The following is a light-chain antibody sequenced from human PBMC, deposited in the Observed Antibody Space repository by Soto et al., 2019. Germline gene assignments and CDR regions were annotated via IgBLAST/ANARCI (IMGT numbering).Light chain of an antibody. J-gene: IGKJ1*01. Sequence: DIQLTQSPSSLSASVGDRVTITCRATESVTIWLAWYQQKPRKAPRLLIYDDSTFEGGVPSRFSASGSGTESTLTISTLQADDGVTYDCEQYDSRSSWTFGQGTKIEIK. CDR1: ESVTIW. CDR3: EQYDSRSSWT. V-gene: IGKV1-5*01. CDR2: DDS.